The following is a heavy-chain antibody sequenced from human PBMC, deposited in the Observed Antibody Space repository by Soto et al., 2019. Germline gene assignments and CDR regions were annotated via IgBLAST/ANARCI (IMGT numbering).Heavy chain of an antibody. CDR2: INQYGTT. V-gene: IGHV4-34*01. J-gene: IGHJ5*02. CDR3: ARGAHISGVTRCFDP. Sequence: VQLQQWGAGLLKPSETLSLICAVSGESLSDHYWSWIRQSPGKGLEWIGDINQYGTTNYNPSLKSRVTISADTSKNQFFLRLTSVTAADTAVYYCARGAHISGVTRCFDPWGQGTLVTVSS. CDR1: GESLSDHY. D-gene: IGHD1-20*01.